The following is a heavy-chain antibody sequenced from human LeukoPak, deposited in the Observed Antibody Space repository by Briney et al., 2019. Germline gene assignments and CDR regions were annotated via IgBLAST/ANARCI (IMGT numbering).Heavy chain of an antibody. J-gene: IGHJ6*02. CDR1: GFTFTSSA. CDR2: IVVGSGNT. Sequence: SVRVSCKASGFTFTSSAVQWVRQARGQRLEWIGWIVVGSGNTNYAQKFQERVTITRDMSTSTAYMELSSLRSEDTAVYYCAAAMVRGVLWNGMDVWGQGTTVTVSS. CDR3: AAAMVRGVLWNGMDV. D-gene: IGHD3-10*01. V-gene: IGHV1-58*01.